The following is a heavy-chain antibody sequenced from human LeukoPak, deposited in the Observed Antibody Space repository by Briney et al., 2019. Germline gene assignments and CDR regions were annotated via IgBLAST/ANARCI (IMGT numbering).Heavy chain of an antibody. CDR3: ARDMGGTAGKGDY. CDR1: GFTFSSYA. CDR2: ISGSGGST. Sequence: GGSLRLSCAASGFTFSSYAMSWVRRAPGKGLEWVSAISGSGGSTYYADSVKGRFTISRDNAKNSLYLQMNSLRAEDTAVYYCARDMGGTAGKGDYWGQGTLVTVSS. D-gene: IGHD1-1*01. V-gene: IGHV3-23*01. J-gene: IGHJ4*02.